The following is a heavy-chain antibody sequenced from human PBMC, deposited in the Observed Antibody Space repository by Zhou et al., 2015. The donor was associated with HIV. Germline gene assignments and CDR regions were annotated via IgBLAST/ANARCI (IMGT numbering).Heavy chain of an antibody. J-gene: IGHJ3*02. V-gene: IGHV1-18*01. Sequence: QVQLVQSGAEVKKPGSSVKVSCKASGGTFSSYAISWVRQAPGQGLEWMGWISAYNGNTNYAQKLQGRVTMTTDTSTSTAYMELRSLRSDDTAVYYCARDDGYDILTSFDIWAKGQWSPSLQ. D-gene: IGHD3-9*01. CDR3: ARDDGYDILTSFDI. CDR2: ISAYNGNT. CDR1: GGTFSSYA.